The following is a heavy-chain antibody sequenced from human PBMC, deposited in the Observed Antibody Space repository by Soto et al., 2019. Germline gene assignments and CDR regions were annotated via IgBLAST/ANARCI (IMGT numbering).Heavy chain of an antibody. J-gene: IGHJ6*02. V-gene: IGHV4-31*03. CDR2: IYYSGST. CDR1: GGSISSGGYY. CDR3: ARGRVDCGGDCYPPYYYYYYGMDV. D-gene: IGHD2-21*02. Sequence: KPSETLSLTCTVSGGSISSGGYYWSWIRQHPGKGLEWIGYIYYSGSTYYNPSLKSRVTISVDTSKNQFSLKLSSVTAADTAVYYCARGRVDCGGDCYPPYYYYYYGMDVWGQGTTVTVSS.